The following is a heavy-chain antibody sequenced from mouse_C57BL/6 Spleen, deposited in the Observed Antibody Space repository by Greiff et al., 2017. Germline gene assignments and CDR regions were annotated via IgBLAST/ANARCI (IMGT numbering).Heavy chain of an antibody. CDR1: GYTFTGYW. D-gene: IGHD2-5*01. CDR3: AKYSNYVGFAY. CDR2: ILPGSGST. V-gene: IGHV1-9*01. Sequence: VQLQQSGAELMKPGASVKLSCKATGYTFTGYWIEWVKQRPGHGLEWIVEILPGSGSTNYNEKFKGKATFTADTSSNTAYMQLSSLTTEDSAIYYCAKYSNYVGFAYWGQGTLVTVSA. J-gene: IGHJ3*01.